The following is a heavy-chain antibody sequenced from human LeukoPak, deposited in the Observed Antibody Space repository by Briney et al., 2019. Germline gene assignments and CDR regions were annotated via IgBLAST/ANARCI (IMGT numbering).Heavy chain of an antibody. CDR3: ARDGSSGWRGSDY. V-gene: IGHV3-74*01. Sequence: GGSLRLSCAASGFTFSSYWMHWVRQAPGKGLVWVSRINSDGSSTSYADSVKGRFTISRVNAKNTLYLQMNSLRAEDTAVYYCARDGSSGWRGSDYWGQGTLVTVSS. D-gene: IGHD6-19*01. CDR1: GFTFSSYW. J-gene: IGHJ4*02. CDR2: INSDGSST.